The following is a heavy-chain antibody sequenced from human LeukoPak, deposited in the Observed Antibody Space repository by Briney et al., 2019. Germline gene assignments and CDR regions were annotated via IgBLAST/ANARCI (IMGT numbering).Heavy chain of an antibody. V-gene: IGHV4-39*07. CDR3: ARVRPAEMGWYYFDY. D-gene: IGHD5-24*01. Sequence: SETQSLTCTVSGGSISSSSYYWGWIRQPPGKGLEWIGNIYYSGNTYYNPSLKSRVTISVDTSKNQFSLKLSSVTAADTAVYYCARVRPAEMGWYYFDYWGQGTLVTVSS. CDR1: GGSISSSSYY. CDR2: IYYSGNT. J-gene: IGHJ4*02.